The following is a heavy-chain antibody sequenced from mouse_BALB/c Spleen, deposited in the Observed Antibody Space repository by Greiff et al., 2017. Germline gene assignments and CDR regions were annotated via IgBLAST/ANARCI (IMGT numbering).Heavy chain of an antibody. V-gene: IGHV2-9*02. D-gene: IGHD3-2*01. Sequence: VKLVESGPGLVAPSQSLSITCTVSGFSLTSYGVHWVRQPPGKGLEWLGVIWAGGSTNYNSALMSRLSISKDNSKSQVFLKMNSLQTDDTAMYYCASLDSSGPLFAYWGQGTLVTVSA. CDR1: GFSLTSYG. J-gene: IGHJ3*01. CDR3: ASLDSSGPLFAY. CDR2: IWAGGST.